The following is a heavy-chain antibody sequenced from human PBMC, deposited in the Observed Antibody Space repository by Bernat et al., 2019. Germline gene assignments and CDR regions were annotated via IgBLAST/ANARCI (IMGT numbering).Heavy chain of an antibody. V-gene: IGHV3-7*01. J-gene: IGHJ6*03. D-gene: IGHD3-10*01. Sequence: EVQLVESGGALVQPGGSLRLSCAASGITLSSYWMSWVRQAPGKGLEWVANIKQDGSEKYYVDSVKGRFTISRDNAKNSLDLQMNSLRVEDAAVYYCARVWFTGIIMVRGVIGSYYYMDVWGKGTTVTVSS. CDR2: IKQDGSEK. CDR1: GITLSSYW. CDR3: ARVWFTGIIMVRGVIGSYYYMDV.